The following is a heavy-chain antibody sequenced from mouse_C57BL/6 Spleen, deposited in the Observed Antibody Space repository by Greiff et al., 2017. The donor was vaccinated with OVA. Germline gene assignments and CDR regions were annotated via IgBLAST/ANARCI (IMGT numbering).Heavy chain of an antibody. J-gene: IGHJ3*01. CDR1: GFSLTSYG. V-gene: IGHV2-2*01. CDR3: ARNGFDYLFAY. CDR2: IWSGGST. D-gene: IGHD2-4*01. Sequence: VQLQQSGPGLVQPSQSLSITCTVSGFSLTSYGVHWVRQSPGKGLEWLGVIWSGGSTDYNAAFISRLSISKDNSKSQVFFKMNSLQADDTAIYYCARNGFDYLFAYWGQGTLVTVSA.